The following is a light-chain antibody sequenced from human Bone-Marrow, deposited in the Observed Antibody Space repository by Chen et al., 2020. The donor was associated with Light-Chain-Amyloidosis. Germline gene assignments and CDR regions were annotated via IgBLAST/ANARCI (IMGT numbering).Light chain of an antibody. Sequence: SDELTQQPSVSVSPGETARITCSGDDLPTKYAYWYQQKPGQAPVLVIHRDTERPSGISERFSGSSSGTTATLTISGVQAEDEADYHCQSADSSGTYAVIFGGGTKLTVL. CDR3: QSADSSGTYAVI. CDR2: RDT. V-gene: IGLV3-25*03. J-gene: IGLJ2*01. CDR1: DLPTKY.